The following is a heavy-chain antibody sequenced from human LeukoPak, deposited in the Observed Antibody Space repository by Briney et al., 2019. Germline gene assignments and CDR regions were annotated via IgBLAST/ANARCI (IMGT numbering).Heavy chain of an antibody. D-gene: IGHD6-13*01. CDR2: INHSGST. CDR1: GGSFSGYY. V-gene: IGHV4-34*01. J-gene: IGHJ6*02. Sequence: PSETLSLTCAVYGGSFSGYYWSWIRQPPGKGLEWIGEINHSGSTNYNPSLKSRVTISVDTSKNQFSLKLSSVTAADTAVYYCARDIAGYYYYGMDVWGQGTTVTVSS. CDR3: ARDIAGYYYYGMDV.